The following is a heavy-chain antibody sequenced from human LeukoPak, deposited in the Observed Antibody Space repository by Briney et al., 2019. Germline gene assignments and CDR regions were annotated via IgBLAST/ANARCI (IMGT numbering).Heavy chain of an antibody. CDR2: INPDGSDT. CDR3: TRDTFGARDY. J-gene: IGHJ4*02. D-gene: IGHD3-10*01. CDR1: GFTFSSNW. V-gene: IGHV3-74*01. Sequence: GGSLRLSCAASGFTFSSNWMPWIRQVPGEGLVWVARINPDGSDTSYADSVKGRFTISRDNDKNTLCLQMNSLRVEDTALYYCTRDTFGARDYWGQGTLVTVSS.